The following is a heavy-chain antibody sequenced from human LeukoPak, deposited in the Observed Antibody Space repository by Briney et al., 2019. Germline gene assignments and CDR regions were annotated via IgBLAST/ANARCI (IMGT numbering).Heavy chain of an antibody. Sequence: GGSLRLSCAASGFTFSSYAMGWVRQAPGKGLEWVSAISGSGGSTYYADSVKGRFTISRDNSKNTLYLQMNSLRAEDTAVYYCARDTNTRSYYYYGMDVWGQGTTVTVSS. CDR3: ARDTNTRSYYYYGMDV. D-gene: IGHD1/OR15-1a*01. J-gene: IGHJ6*02. CDR1: GFTFSSYA. CDR2: ISGSGGST. V-gene: IGHV3-23*01.